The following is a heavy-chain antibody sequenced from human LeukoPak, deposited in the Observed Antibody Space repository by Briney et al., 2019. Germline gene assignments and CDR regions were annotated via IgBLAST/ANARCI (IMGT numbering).Heavy chain of an antibody. CDR3: ARDWEADTAMVKGDAFDI. CDR2: IKQDGSEI. CDR1: GFTFSSYW. Sequence: GGSLRLSCAASGFTFSSYWMIWVRQAPGKGLEWVANIKQDGSEIYYVDSVKGRFTISRDNAKNSVYLQMESLRAEDTAVYYCARDWEADTAMVKGDAFDIWGQGTMVTVSS. D-gene: IGHD5-18*01. V-gene: IGHV3-7*01. J-gene: IGHJ3*02.